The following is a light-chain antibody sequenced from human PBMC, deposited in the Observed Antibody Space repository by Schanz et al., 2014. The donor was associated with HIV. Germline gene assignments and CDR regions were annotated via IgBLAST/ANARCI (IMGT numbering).Light chain of an antibody. CDR3: SSYTSSSTHVV. CDR1: SGDVGRYDY. V-gene: IGLV2-14*03. Sequence: QSALTQPASVSGSLGQSITISCTGTSGDVGRYDYVSWYQQHPGQAPKLLIYDVTYRPSGISNRFSGSKSGYTASLTISGLQAEDEADYYCSSYTSSSTHVVFGGGTKLTVL. CDR2: DVT. J-gene: IGLJ2*01.